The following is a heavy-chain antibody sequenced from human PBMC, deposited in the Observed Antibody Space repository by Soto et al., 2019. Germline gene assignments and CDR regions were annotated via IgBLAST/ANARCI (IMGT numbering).Heavy chain of an antibody. D-gene: IGHD1-26*01. CDR1: GFSFSNYW. J-gene: IGHJ4*02. V-gene: IGHV3-74*01. CDR3: VRDRGAYRDY. Sequence: GGSLRLSCAASGFSFSNYWMHWFRQTPEKGLMWLPRIRGDGTGAAYADSVKGRFTTSRDNAKNTGYLQIHSLRDEDTALYYCVRDRGAYRDYWGQGALVTVSS. CDR2: IRGDGTGA.